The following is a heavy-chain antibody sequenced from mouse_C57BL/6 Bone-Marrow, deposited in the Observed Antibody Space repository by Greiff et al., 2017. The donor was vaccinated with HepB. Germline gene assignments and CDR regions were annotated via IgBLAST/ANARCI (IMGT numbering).Heavy chain of an antibody. CDR2: IDPENGDT. J-gene: IGHJ4*01. Sequence: VQLKESGAELVRPGASVKLSCTASGFNIKEDYMHWVKQRPEQGLEWIGWIDPENGDTEYASKFQGKATITADTSSNTAYLQLSSLTSEDTAVYYCTMGSSYDYYAMDYWGQGTSVTVSS. D-gene: IGHD1-1*01. V-gene: IGHV14-4*01. CDR3: TMGSSYDYYAMDY. CDR1: GFNIKEDY.